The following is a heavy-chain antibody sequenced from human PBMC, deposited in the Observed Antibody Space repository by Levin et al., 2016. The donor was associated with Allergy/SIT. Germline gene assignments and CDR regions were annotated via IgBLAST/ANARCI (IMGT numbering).Heavy chain of an antibody. V-gene: IGHV1-69-2*01. D-gene: IGHD3-22*01. CDR3: ATSAYHDSSGIDY. CDR2: VDPEDGET. Sequence: ASVKVSCKSSGYTFTDYYMHWVQQAPGKGLEWMGLVDPEDGETVYAEKFQGRVSIIADTSIDTAYMELSSLRSEDTAVYYCATSAYHDSSGIDYWGQGTLVTVFS. J-gene: IGHJ4*02. CDR1: GYTFTDYY.